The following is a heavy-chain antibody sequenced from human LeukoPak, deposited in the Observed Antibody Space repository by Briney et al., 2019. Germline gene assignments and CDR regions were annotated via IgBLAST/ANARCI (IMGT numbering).Heavy chain of an antibody. D-gene: IGHD3-10*01. CDR3: AWTYYYGSGKESNAFDI. Sequence: ASVKVSCKASGYTFTNYYMHWVRQAPGQGLEWMGIIHPSGGSTTSAQKFQGRVTMTRDTSTSTVHMELSSLRSEDTAVYYCAWTYYYGSGKESNAFDIWGQGTMVTVSS. V-gene: IGHV1-46*01. CDR2: IHPSGGST. J-gene: IGHJ3*02. CDR1: GYTFTNYY.